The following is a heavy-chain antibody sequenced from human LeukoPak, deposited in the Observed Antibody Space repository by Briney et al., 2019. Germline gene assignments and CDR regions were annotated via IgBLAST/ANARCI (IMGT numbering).Heavy chain of an antibody. CDR1: ELSFSNFG. CDR3: ARGLGSKDTRPHY. CDR2: IRRSDGSK. Sequence: PGGSLRLSCAVSELSFSNFGLSWVRQAPGKGLEWVSAIRRSDGSKHYADSVKGRFTISRDNSKNTMYLQMNGLRAEDTAVYYCARGLGSKDTRPHYWGQGTLVSVST. V-gene: IGHV3-23*01. D-gene: IGHD1-26*01. J-gene: IGHJ4*02.